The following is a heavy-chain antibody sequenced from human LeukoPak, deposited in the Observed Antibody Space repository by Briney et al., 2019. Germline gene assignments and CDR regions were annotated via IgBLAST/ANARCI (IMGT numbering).Heavy chain of an antibody. J-gene: IGHJ5*02. CDR2: IYYSGST. CDR3: ARQFDTDNWFDP. V-gene: IGHV4-61*08. CDR1: GGSISSGGYY. Sequence: SQTLSLTCTVSGGSISSGGYYWSWIRQPPGKGLEWIGYIYYSGSTNYNPSLKSRITISVDTSKNQFSLKLTSVTAADTAVYYCARQFDTDNWFDPWGQGTLVTVSS. D-gene: IGHD3-10*01.